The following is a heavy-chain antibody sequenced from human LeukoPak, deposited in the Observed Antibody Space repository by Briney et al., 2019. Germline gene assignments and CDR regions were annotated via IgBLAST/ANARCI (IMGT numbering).Heavy chain of an antibody. CDR1: GGSISGYY. Sequence: SETLSLTCTVSGGSISGYYWNWIRQPAGKGLEWIGRIFHSGCTNYNPSLNSRVTMSVDTSKNQFSLKLGSVTAADTAVYYCARSRIVLADSLDPWGQGTLVTVSS. D-gene: IGHD6-19*01. CDR3: ARSRIVLADSLDP. CDR2: IFHSGCT. V-gene: IGHV4-4*07. J-gene: IGHJ5*02.